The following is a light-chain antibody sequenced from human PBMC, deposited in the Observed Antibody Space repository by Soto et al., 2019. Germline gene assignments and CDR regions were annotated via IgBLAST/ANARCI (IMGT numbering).Light chain of an antibody. V-gene: IGLV1-44*01. Sequence: QSVLTQPPSVSGTPGQRISISCSGSRSNIGINAVDWYHQLPGTAPKVLIYANNQRPSGVPDRFSDPKSGTSASLAINGLHSDDEAHYYCAAWDDSLNGLVFGGGTKLTVL. CDR2: ANN. CDR1: RSNIGINA. J-gene: IGLJ2*01. CDR3: AAWDDSLNGLV.